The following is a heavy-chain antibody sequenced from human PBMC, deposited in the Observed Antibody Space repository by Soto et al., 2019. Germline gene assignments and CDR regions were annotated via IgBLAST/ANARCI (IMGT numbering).Heavy chain of an antibody. CDR2: IIPIFGTA. CDR1: GGTFSSYA. D-gene: IGHD6-6*01. J-gene: IGHJ4*02. Sequence: QVQLVQSGAEVKKPGSSVKVSCKASGGTFSSYAISWVRQAPGQGLEWMGGIIPIFGTANYAQKFQGRVTITADESTSTAYMELSSLRSEDTAVYYCARDRYDSYSSSSGDYFDYWGQGTLVTVSS. V-gene: IGHV1-69*01. CDR3: ARDRYDSYSSSSGDYFDY.